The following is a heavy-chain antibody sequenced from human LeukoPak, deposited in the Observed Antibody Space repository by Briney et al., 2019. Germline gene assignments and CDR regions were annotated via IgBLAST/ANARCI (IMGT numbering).Heavy chain of an antibody. CDR3: AREGGSSWYLIPFDY. CDR2: ISSSSSYI. V-gene: IGHV3-21*01. D-gene: IGHD6-13*01. J-gene: IGHJ4*02. Sequence: GGSLRLSCAASVFTFSIYSMNWLRQSPGKGLEWVSSISSSSSYIYYADSVKGRFTICRDNAKNSLYLQMNSLRAEDTAVYYCAREGGSSWYLIPFDYWGQGTLVTVSS. CDR1: VFTFSIYS.